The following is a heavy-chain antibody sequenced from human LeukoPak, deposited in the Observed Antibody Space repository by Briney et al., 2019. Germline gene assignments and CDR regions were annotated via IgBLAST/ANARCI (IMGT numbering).Heavy chain of an antibody. V-gene: IGHV3-21*01. CDR2: ISSSSSYI. D-gene: IGHD6-6*01. Sequence: PGGSLRLSCAASGFTFSSYWMHWVRQAPGKGLEWVSSISSSSSYIYYADSVKGRFTISRDNAKNSLYLQMNSLRAEDTAVYYCASDTYSSYDYWGQGTLVTVSS. CDR1: GFTFSSYW. J-gene: IGHJ4*02. CDR3: ASDTYSSYDY.